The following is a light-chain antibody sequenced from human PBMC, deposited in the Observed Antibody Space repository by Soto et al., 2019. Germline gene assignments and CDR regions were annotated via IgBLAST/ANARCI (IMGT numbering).Light chain of an antibody. CDR1: QSISSY. CDR2: AAS. V-gene: IGKV1-39*01. J-gene: IGKJ2*01. CDR3: QQSSSTPRL. Sequence: DIQMTQSPSSLSASVGDRVTITCRASQSISSYLNWYQQKPGKAPKLLIYAASRLQSGVPSRFSGSGSGTDFTITISSLQHEAFATYYYQQSSSTPRLFGQGTKLEIK.